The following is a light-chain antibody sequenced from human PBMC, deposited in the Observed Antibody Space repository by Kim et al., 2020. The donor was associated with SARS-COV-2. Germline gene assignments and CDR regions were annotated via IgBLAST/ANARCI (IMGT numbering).Light chain of an antibody. CDR3: QQYAGSPLSAT. CDR1: QTVNNY. CDR2: GAS. Sequence: SPGERATLSCRASQTVNNYLAWYQQKPGQAPRLLIYGASSRATGIPDRFSGSGSGTDFTLTISRLEPEDFAVFYCQQYAGSPLSATFGGGTKVEIK. V-gene: IGKV3-20*01. J-gene: IGKJ4*01.